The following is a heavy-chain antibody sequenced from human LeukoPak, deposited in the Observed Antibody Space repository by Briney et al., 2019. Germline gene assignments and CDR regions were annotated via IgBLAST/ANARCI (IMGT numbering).Heavy chain of an antibody. CDR2: INHSGST. Sequence: SETRSLTCAVYGESFSGYYCSWIRQPPGKGLEWIGEINHSGSTNYNPSLKSRVTISVDTSKNQFSLKLSSVTAADTAVYYCAREDFWSASYNGWFDPWGQGTLVTVSS. J-gene: IGHJ5*02. CDR3: AREDFWSASYNGWFDP. D-gene: IGHD3-3*01. V-gene: IGHV4-34*01. CDR1: GESFSGYY.